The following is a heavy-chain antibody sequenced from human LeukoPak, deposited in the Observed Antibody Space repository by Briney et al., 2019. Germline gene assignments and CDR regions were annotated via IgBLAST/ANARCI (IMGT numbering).Heavy chain of an antibody. Sequence: PGGSLRLSCAASGFTFSDYWMHWVRQAPGRGLEWVSAIGGGGTPYYADSVKGRFTISRDNSKNTLYLQMNSLRAEDTAVYYCAKDDHGGSGWRDYFDQWGQGTLVTVS. CDR2: IGGGGTP. J-gene: IGHJ4*02. CDR1: GFTFSDYW. V-gene: IGHV3-23*01. CDR3: AKDDHGGSGWRDYFDQ. D-gene: IGHD6-19*01.